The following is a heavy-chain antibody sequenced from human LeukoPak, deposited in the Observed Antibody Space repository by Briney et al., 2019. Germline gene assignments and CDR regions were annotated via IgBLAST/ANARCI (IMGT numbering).Heavy chain of an antibody. CDR2: IYYSGST. Sequence: SETLSLTCTVSGGSISSSSYYWGWIRQPPGKGLEWIGSIYYSGSTYYNPSLKSRVTISVDTSKNQFSLKLSSVTAADTAVYYCARHLDYYDSSGYFLGAIDYWGQGTLVTVSS. CDR3: ARHLDYYDSSGYFLGAIDY. D-gene: IGHD3-22*01. CDR1: GGSISSSSYY. J-gene: IGHJ4*02. V-gene: IGHV4-39*01.